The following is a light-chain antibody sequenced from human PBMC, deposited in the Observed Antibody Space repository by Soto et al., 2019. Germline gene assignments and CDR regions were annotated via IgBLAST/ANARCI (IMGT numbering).Light chain of an antibody. J-gene: IGLJ2*01. Sequence: QSALTQPASVSGSPGQSITISCTGTSSDVGVYNYVSWYQQHPGKAPKLMIYEVSNRPSGVSNRFSGSKSGNTASLTISGLQAEDEANYYCSSCTTSSTLYVVFGGGTKLSVL. CDR2: EVS. CDR3: SSCTTSSTLYVV. V-gene: IGLV2-14*01. CDR1: SSDVGVYNY.